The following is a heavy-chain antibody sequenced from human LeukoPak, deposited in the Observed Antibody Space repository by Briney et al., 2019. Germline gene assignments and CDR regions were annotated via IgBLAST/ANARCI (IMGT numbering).Heavy chain of an antibody. CDR3: ARDSDYGDYEDY. Sequence: SETLSLTCTVPGGPISSYYWSWIRQPAGKGLERIGRIYTSGSTNYNPSLKSRVTMSVDTSKNQFSLKLSSVTAADTAVYYCARDSDYGDYEDYWGQGTLVTVSS. J-gene: IGHJ4*02. CDR1: GGPISSYY. CDR2: IYTSGST. V-gene: IGHV4-4*07. D-gene: IGHD4-17*01.